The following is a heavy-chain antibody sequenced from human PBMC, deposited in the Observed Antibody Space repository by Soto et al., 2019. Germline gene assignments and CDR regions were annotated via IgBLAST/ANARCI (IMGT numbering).Heavy chain of an antibody. V-gene: IGHV4-59*08. CDR3: ASWITIFGVVSRMDV. Sequence: SETLSLTCTVSGGSISGYYWDWIRQPPGKGLEWIGYVYYSGSTSYNPSLKSRVTISVDTSKNQFSLKLSSVTAADTAVYYCASWITIFGVVSRMDVWGQGTTVTVSS. D-gene: IGHD3-3*01. J-gene: IGHJ6*02. CDR2: VYYSGST. CDR1: GGSISGYY.